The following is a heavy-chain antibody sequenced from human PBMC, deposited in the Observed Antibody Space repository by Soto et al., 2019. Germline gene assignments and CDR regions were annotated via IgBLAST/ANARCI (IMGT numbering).Heavy chain of an antibody. CDR2: IYYSGST. CDR3: ASGAGVWSGSGNYFDY. V-gene: IGHV4-31*03. CDR1: GGSISSGGYY. Sequence: QVQLQESGPGLVKPSQTLSLTCTVSGGSISSGGYYWSWIRQHPGKGLEWIGYIYYSGSTYYNPSLKSRVTISVDTSKSHYSLKLSPVTAADTAVYYCASGAGVWSGSGNYFDYLVQGSMVTVSS. D-gene: IGHD3-3*01. J-gene: IGHJ4*02.